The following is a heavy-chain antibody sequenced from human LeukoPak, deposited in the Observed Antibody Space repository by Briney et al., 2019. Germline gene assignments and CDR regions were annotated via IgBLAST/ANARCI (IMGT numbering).Heavy chain of an antibody. J-gene: IGHJ6*04. Sequence: VGSLRLSCAASGFTFSSYEMNWVRQAPGKGLEWVSYISNSGSTIYYADSVKGRFTISRDNAKNSLYLQMNSLRAEDTAVYYCAELGITMIGGVWGKGTTVTISS. V-gene: IGHV3-48*03. CDR2: ISNSGSTI. CDR3: AELGITMIGGV. CDR1: GFTFSSYE. D-gene: IGHD3-10*02.